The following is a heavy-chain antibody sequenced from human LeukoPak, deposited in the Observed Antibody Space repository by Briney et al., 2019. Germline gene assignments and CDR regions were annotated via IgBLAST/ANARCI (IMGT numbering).Heavy chain of an antibody. CDR1: GYTFTGYY. Sequence: ASVTVSCKASGYTFTGYYIHWVRQAPGQGLEWMGWINPNSGGTNYAQKFQGRVTMTRDTSISTAYLEVSRLRSDDTAVYYCARKYDILTGQSNWFDPWGQGTLVTVSS. V-gene: IGHV1-2*02. CDR3: ARKYDILTGQSNWFDP. CDR2: INPNSGGT. J-gene: IGHJ5*02. D-gene: IGHD3-9*01.